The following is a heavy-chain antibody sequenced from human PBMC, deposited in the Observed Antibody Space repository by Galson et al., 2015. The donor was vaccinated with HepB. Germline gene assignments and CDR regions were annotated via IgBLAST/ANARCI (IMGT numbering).Heavy chain of an antibody. Sequence: SVKVSCKASGGTFSSYAISWVRQAPGQGLEWMGIINPSGGSTSYAQKFQGRVTMTRDTSTSTVYMELSSLRSEDTAVYYCAKGQGVPAYGVAFDIWGQGTMVTVSS. CDR3: AKGQGVPAYGVAFDI. D-gene: IGHD3-10*01. J-gene: IGHJ3*02. V-gene: IGHV1-46*01. CDR1: GGTFSSYA. CDR2: INPSGGST.